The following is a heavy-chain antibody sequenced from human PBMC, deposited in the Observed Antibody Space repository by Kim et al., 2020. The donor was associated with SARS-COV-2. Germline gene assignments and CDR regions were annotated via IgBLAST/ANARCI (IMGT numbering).Heavy chain of an antibody. J-gene: IGHJ6*02. V-gene: IGHV3-15*01. CDR1: GFTFSNAW. Sequence: GGSLRLSCAASGFTFSNAWMSWVRQAPGKGLEWVGRIKSKTDGGTTDYAAPVKGRFTISRDDSKNTLYLQMNSLKTEDTAVYYCTTDRAQWLVPVGANPYFYYGMDVWGQGTTVTVSS. CDR3: TTDRAQWLVPVGANPYFYYGMDV. D-gene: IGHD6-19*01. CDR2: IKSKTDGGTT.